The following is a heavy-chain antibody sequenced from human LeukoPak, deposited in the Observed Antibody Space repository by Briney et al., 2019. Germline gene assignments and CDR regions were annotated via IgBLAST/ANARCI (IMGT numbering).Heavy chain of an antibody. CDR3: AREDGTVAFDI. CDR1: GFTVSSNY. J-gene: IGHJ3*02. Sequence: GGSLRLSCAASGFTVSSNYMSWVRQAPGKGLEWVSVIYSGGSTYYADPVKGRFTISRHNSKNTLYLQMNSLRAEDTAVYYCAREDGTVAFDIWGQGTMVTVSS. V-gene: IGHV3-53*04. D-gene: IGHD5-24*01. CDR2: IYSGGST.